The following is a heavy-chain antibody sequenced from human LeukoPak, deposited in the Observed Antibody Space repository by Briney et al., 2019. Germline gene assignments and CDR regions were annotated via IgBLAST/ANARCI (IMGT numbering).Heavy chain of an antibody. J-gene: IGHJ6*03. D-gene: IGHD3-22*01. CDR3: ARQLVSSSYYYERVAYYMDV. V-gene: IGHV4-34*01. CDR2: INHSGST. Sequence: PSETLSLTCAVYGGSFSGYYWSWIRQSPGKGLEWIGEINHSGSTNYNPSLKSRVIISVDTSNNQFSLKLSSVTAADTAVYYCARQLVSSSYYYERVAYYMDVWGKGTTVTVSS. CDR1: GGSFSGYY.